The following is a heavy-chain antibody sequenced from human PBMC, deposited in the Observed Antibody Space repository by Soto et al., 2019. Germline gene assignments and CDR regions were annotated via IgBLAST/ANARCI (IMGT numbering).Heavy chain of an antibody. J-gene: IGHJ5*02. CDR1: GGSISSGGYY. CDR3: ASIDGITMVRGVIITSGWFHP. CDR2: IYYSGST. V-gene: IGHV4-31*03. D-gene: IGHD3-10*01. Sequence: QGELQESGPGLVKPSQTLSLTCTVSGGSISSGGYYWSWIRQHPGKGLEWIGYIYYSGSTYYNPSLKSRVTISVDTSKNQFSLKLSSVTAADTAVYYCASIDGITMVRGVIITSGWFHPWGQGTLVTVSS.